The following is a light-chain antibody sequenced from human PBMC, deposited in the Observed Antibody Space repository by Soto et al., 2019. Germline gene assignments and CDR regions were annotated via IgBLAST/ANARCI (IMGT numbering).Light chain of an antibody. CDR2: WAS. CDR1: QSVLYSSNNKNY. CDR3: QQYYNTLWT. J-gene: IGKJ1*01. Sequence: DIVMTQSPDSLAVSLGERATINCKSSQSVLYSSNNKNYLAWYQQKPGQPPKLLIYWASTRESGVPDRFSGSGSGTDFTLTISSLQAEDVAVYYYQQYYNTLWTFGQGTKVEIK. V-gene: IGKV4-1*01.